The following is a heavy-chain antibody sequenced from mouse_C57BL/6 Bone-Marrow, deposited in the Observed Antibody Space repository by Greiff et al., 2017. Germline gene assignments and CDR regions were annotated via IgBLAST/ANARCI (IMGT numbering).Heavy chain of an antibody. CDR1: GYTFTDYN. D-gene: IGHD2-2*01. CDR2: INPNNGGT. CDR3: ANDLLWLRRYYYAMDY. V-gene: IGHV1-22*01. Sequence: VQLQQSGPELVKPGASVKMSCKASGYTFTDYNMHWVKQSHGKSLEWIGYINPNNGGTSYNQKFKGKATLTVNKSSSTAYMELRSLTSEVSAVYYCANDLLWLRRYYYAMDYWGQGTSVTVSS. J-gene: IGHJ4*01.